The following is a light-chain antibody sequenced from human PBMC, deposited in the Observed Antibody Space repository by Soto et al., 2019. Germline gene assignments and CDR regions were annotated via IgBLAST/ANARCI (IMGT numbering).Light chain of an antibody. CDR2: LEGSGSY. CDR3: ETWDSNTVV. V-gene: IGLV4-60*02. Sequence: QLVLTQSSSASASLGSSVKLTCTLSSGHSSYIIAWHQQQPGKAPRYLMKLEGSGSYNKGSGVPARFSGSSSGADRYLTISNLQFEDEADYYCETWDSNTVVFGGGTKLTVL. J-gene: IGLJ2*01. CDR1: SGHSSYI.